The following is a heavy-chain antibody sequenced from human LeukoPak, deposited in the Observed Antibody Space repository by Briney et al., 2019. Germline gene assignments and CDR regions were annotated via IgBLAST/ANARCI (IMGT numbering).Heavy chain of an antibody. Sequence: PSETLSPTCSVSGGSISSSNYYWGWIRQPPGKGLEWIASIYYSGSTYHNPSLKSRVTISVDTSKNQFPLKLSSVTAADTAVYYCARHVGGSRYYDFWSGFYTDYWGQGSLVTVSS. V-gene: IGHV4-39*01. CDR1: GGSISSSNYY. CDR3: ARHVGGSRYYDFWSGFYTDY. CDR2: IYYSGST. J-gene: IGHJ4*02. D-gene: IGHD3-3*01.